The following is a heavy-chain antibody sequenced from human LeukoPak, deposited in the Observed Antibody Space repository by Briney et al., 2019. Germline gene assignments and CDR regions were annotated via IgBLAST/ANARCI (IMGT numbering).Heavy chain of an antibody. CDR3: ARDARPSYDTSGYYFPGDY. J-gene: IGHJ4*02. Sequence: AASVKVSCKASGYTFTSFYIHWVRQAPGQGLEWMAIINPSGGTTRYAQKFQGRVTMTRDTSTSTVYMELSSLRSEDTAVYYCARDARPSYDTSGYYFPGDYWGQGTLVTVSS. D-gene: IGHD3-22*01. CDR2: INPSGGTT. V-gene: IGHV1-46*01. CDR1: GYTFTSFY.